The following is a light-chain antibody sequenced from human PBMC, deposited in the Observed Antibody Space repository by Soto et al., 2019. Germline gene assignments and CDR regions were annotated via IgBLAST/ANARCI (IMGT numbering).Light chain of an antibody. J-gene: IGLJ3*02. CDR3: GTWDSSLSAPNWV. Sequence: QSVLTQPPSASGTPGQRVTISCSGDSSNIGSNSVYWYQQLPGTAPKLLIYDNDKRPSGIPDRFSGSKSGTSATLGITGLQTGDEADYYCGTWDSSLSAPNWVFAGGTKVTVL. V-gene: IGLV1-51*01. CDR2: DND. CDR1: SSNIGSNS.